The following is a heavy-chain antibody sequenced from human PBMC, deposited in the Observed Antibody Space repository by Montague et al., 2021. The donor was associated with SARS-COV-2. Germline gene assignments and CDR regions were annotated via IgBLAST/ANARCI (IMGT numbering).Heavy chain of an antibody. V-gene: IGHV4-34*01. CDR2: INQSGRT. J-gene: IGHJ4*02. CDR3: ARRGSSVWGVTVSAELDD. Sequence: SETLSLTCAVYGGSFSGYCWSWIRHPQDKGMEWVGVINQSGRTNNNPSLKRRVIISIDTSKNQFSLKLSSVTAADTAVYYCARRGSSVWGVTVSAELDDWGQGILVIGSS. D-gene: IGHD3-10*01. CDR1: GGSFSGYC.